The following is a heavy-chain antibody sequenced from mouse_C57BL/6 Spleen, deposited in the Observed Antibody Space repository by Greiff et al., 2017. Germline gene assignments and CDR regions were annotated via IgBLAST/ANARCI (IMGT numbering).Heavy chain of an antibody. V-gene: IGHV1-61*01. CDR3: ARKNYDRAFDY. CDR1: GYTFTSYW. Sequence: QVQLKQSGAELVRPGSSVKLSCKASGYTFTSYWMDWVKQRPGQGLEWIGNIYPSDSETHYNQKFKDKATLTVDKSSSTAYMQLSSLTSEDSAVYYCARKNYDRAFDYWGQGTTLTVSS. CDR2: IYPSDSET. J-gene: IGHJ2*01. D-gene: IGHD1-1*01.